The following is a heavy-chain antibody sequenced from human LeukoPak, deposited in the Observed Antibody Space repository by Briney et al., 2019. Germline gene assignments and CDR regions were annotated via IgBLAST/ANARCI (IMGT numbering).Heavy chain of an antibody. V-gene: IGHV1-69*13. D-gene: IGHD6-6*01. CDR3: ARGIAARRLNWFDP. CDR1: GGAFSSYA. CDR2: IIPIFGTA. Sequence: PKASVKVSCKASGGAFSSYAISWVRQAPGQGLEWMGGIIPIFGTANYAQKFQGRVTITADESTSTAYMELSSLRSEDTAVYYCARGIAARRLNWFDPWGQGTLVTVSS. J-gene: IGHJ5*02.